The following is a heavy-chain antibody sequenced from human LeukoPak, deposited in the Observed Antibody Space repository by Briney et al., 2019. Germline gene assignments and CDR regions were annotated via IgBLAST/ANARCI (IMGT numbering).Heavy chain of an antibody. CDR1: GFTFSSYG. Sequence: TGGPLRLSCVASGFTFSSYGMHWVRQAPGKGLEWVAFIRYDGSHKYYADSVKGRFTISRDNSKNTLYLQMNSLRAEDTAVYYCAKVAAAAGSGEGNWFDPWGQGTLVTVSS. J-gene: IGHJ5*02. CDR2: IRYDGSHK. V-gene: IGHV3-30*02. D-gene: IGHD6-13*01. CDR3: AKVAAAAGSGEGNWFDP.